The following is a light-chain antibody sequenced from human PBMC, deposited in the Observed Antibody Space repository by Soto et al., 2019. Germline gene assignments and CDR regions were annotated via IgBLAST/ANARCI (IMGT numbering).Light chain of an antibody. CDR1: QSVTSNY. J-gene: IGKJ1*01. V-gene: IGKV3-20*01. Sequence: EIVLTQTPGTLSLSPGERATLSCRASQSVTSNYLAWYQQKPGQAPRLLIFGASSRATGIPDKFSGSGSGIDFTLTISRLEPDDFAVYYCQHYGSPSWTFGQGTKVDIK. CDR3: QHYGSPSWT. CDR2: GAS.